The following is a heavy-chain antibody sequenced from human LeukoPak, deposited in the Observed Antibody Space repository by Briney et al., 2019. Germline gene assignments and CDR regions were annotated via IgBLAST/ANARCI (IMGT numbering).Heavy chain of an antibody. CDR3: ARDDEGATGAFDI. V-gene: IGHV3-53*01. D-gene: IGHD1-26*01. Sequence: GGSLRLFCAASGCTVSSNYMSWVRQAPGRGLEWVSVNYSGGSTYYGDSVKGRFTISRDNSKNTLYLQMNSLRAEDTAVYYCARDDEGATGAFDIWGQGTMVTVSS. J-gene: IGHJ3*02. CDR1: GCTVSSNY. CDR2: NYSGGST.